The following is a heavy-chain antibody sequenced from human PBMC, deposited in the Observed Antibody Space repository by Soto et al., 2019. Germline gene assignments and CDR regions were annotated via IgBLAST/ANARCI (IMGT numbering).Heavy chain of an antibody. CDR3: TRDFWSASAYYYNGMDV. D-gene: IGHD3-3*01. J-gene: IGHJ6*02. V-gene: IGHV4-30-4*08. CDR2: VHYTGST. Sequence: WTWIRQPPGKGLEYIGYVHYTGSTYYNPSLKSRVTISLDTSKNQFSLKLSSVTAADTAVYYCTRDFWSASAYYYNGMDVWGQGTTVTVSS.